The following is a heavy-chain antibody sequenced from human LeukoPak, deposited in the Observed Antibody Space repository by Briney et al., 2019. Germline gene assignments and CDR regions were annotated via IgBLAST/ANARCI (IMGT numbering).Heavy chain of an antibody. CDR1: GYTFSSSG. CDR2: ISAYNGNT. Sequence: ASVKDSCKVSGYTFSSSGISWVREALGQRLGRVGWISAYNGNTNYAQKFQGRATMTTDTSTSTAYMEMKSLRSDDTAVYYCARDLPYYNYYENSGYIGDWGQGTLVTVSS. V-gene: IGHV1-18*01. CDR3: ARDLPYYNYYENSGYIGD. J-gene: IGHJ4*02. D-gene: IGHD3-22*01.